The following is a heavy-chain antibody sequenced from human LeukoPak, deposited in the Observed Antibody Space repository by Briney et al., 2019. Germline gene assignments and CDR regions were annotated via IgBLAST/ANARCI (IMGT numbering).Heavy chain of an antibody. J-gene: IGHJ4*02. CDR1: VGTFSSYA. D-gene: IGHD3-22*01. CDR2: IIPIFGTA. CDR3: ARELFRTNYYDSSGYYYPLRY. Sequence: ASVKVSCKASVGTFSSYAISWVRQAPGQGLEWMGGIIPIFGTANYAQKFQGRVTITADESTSTAYMELSSLRSEDTAVYYCARELFRTNYYDSSGYYYPLRYWGQGTLVTVSS. V-gene: IGHV1-69*13.